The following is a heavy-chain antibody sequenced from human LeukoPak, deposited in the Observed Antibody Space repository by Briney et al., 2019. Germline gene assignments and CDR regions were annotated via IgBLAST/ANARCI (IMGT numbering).Heavy chain of an antibody. CDR3: ARSLRYFVSGLGGWFDP. CDR2: IYYSGST. V-gene: IGHV4-39*07. D-gene: IGHD3-9*01. CDR1: GGSISSSSYY. J-gene: IGHJ5*02. Sequence: SETLSLTCTVSGGSISSSSYYWGWIRQPPGKGLEWIGSIYYSGSTYYNPSLKSRVTISVDTSKNQFSLKLSSVTAADTAVYYCARSLRYFVSGLGGWFDPWGQGTLVTVSS.